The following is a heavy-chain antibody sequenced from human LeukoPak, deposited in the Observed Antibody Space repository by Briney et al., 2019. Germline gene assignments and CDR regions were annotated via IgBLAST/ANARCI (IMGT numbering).Heavy chain of an antibody. CDR1: GGSISSGDYY. V-gene: IGHV4-30-4*01. J-gene: IGHJ5*02. D-gene: IGHD3-22*01. Sequence: SQTLSLTRTVSGGSISSGDYYWSWIRQPPGKGLEWIGYMYYSGSTYYNPSLKSRVTISIDTSKNQFSLKLSSVTAADTAVYYCARPYYYDSRIDPWGQGTLVTVSS. CDR3: ARPYYYDSRIDP. CDR2: MYYSGST.